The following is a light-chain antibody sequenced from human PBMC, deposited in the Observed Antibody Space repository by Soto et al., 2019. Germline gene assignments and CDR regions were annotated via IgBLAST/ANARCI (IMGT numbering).Light chain of an antibody. Sequence: EIVMTQSPATLSVSPGERATLSCRASQSVGSNLAWYQQKPGQAPRLLIYGASTRATGIPARFSGSRSGTEFTLTISSLQSEDLAVYYCQQYSNWPPGTFGQGTKVEIK. CDR1: QSVGSN. V-gene: IGKV3-15*01. CDR3: QQYSNWPPGT. CDR2: GAS. J-gene: IGKJ1*01.